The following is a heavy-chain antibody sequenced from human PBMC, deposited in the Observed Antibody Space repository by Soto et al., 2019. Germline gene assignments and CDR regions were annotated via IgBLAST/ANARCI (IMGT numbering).Heavy chain of an antibody. J-gene: IGHJ4*02. CDR2: IYYSGST. Sequence: PSETLSLTCTVSGGSISSYYWSWIRQPPGKGLEWIGYIYYSGSTNYNASLKSRVTISVDTSKNQFSLKLSSVTAADTAVYYCASSRGSPVPLDYWGQGTLVTVSS. CDR1: GGSISSYY. CDR3: ASSRGSPVPLDY. V-gene: IGHV4-59*12. D-gene: IGHD1-26*01.